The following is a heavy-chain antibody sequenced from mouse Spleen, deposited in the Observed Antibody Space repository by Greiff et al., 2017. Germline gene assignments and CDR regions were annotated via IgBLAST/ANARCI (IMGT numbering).Heavy chain of an antibody. J-gene: IGHJ2*01. Sequence: VQLKESGPGLVKPSQSLSLTCSVTGYSITSGYYWNWIRQFPGNKLEWMGYISYDGSNNYNPSLKNRISITRDTSKNQFFLKLNSVTTEDTATYYCASVEITGDYWGQGTTLTVSS. CDR3: ASVEITGDY. V-gene: IGHV3-6*01. CDR1: GYSITSGYY. D-gene: IGHD1-1*01. CDR2: ISYDGSN.